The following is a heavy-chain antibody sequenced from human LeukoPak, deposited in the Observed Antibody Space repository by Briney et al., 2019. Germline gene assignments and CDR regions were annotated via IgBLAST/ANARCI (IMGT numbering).Heavy chain of an antibody. V-gene: IGHV1-2*02. J-gene: IGHJ3*02. D-gene: IGHD7-27*01. CDR3: ARGGSAIWAFDAFDI. Sequence: ASVKVSCKASGYTFTGYYMHWVRQAPGQGLEWMGWINPNSGGTNYAQKFQGRVTMTRDTSISTAYMELSRLRSDDTAVYYCARGGSAIWAFDAFDIWGQGTMVTVSS. CDR1: GYTFTGYY. CDR2: INPNSGGT.